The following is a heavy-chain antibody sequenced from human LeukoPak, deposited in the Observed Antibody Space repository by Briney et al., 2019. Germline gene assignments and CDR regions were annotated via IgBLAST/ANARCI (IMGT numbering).Heavy chain of an antibody. CDR1: GASISSSSYY. Sequence: PSEALSLTCTVSGASISSSSYYWARIRQPPGKGLGWIGSIYYSGSTYYNPSLKSRVTISVDTSKNQCSLKLSSVTAADTAVYYCARLRDGYNYFDYWGQGTLVTVSS. CDR2: IYYSGST. V-gene: IGHV4-39*01. CDR3: ARLRDGYNYFDY. J-gene: IGHJ4*02. D-gene: IGHD5-24*01.